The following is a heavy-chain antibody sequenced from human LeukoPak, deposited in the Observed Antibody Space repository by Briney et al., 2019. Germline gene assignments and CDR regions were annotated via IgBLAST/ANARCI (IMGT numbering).Heavy chain of an antibody. CDR1: GFTFSSYG. CDR2: ISYDGSNK. V-gene: IGHV3-30*18. D-gene: IGHD2-15*01. J-gene: IGHJ4*02. Sequence: SLRLSCAASGFTFSSYGMHWVRQAPGKGLEWVAVISYDGSNKYYADSVKGRFTISRDNSKNTLYLQMNSLRAEDTAVYYCAKALSCSGGSCYGGGDYWGQGTLVTVSS. CDR3: AKALSCSGGSCYGGGDY.